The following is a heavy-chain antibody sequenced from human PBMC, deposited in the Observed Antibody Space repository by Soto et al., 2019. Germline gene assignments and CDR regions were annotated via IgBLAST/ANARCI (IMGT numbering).Heavy chain of an antibody. CDR3: ARRGYYAISAFDI. CDR2: IFHSGST. CDR1: GGSISSGGYS. D-gene: IGHD2-8*01. V-gene: IGHV4-30-2*03. Sequence: SETLSLTCAVSGGSISSGGYSWSWLRQPPGKGLEWIGYIFHSGSTYYNPSLKSRVTISVDTSKNQFSLKLSSVTAADTAVYYCARRGYYAISAFDIWGQGTMVTVSS. J-gene: IGHJ3*02.